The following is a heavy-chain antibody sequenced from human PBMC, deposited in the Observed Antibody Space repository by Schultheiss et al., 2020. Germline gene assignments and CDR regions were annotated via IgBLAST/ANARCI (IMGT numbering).Heavy chain of an antibody. J-gene: IGHJ3*02. CDR2: ISGGSTTI. D-gene: IGHD4-23*01. CDR1: GFTFNTYS. Sequence: GGSLRLSCAASGFTFNTYSMNWVRQAPGKGLEWVSYISGGSTTIYYADSVKGRFTISRDNAKNSLSLQMNSLRAEDTAVYYCARDLYGGNRRGAFDIWGQGTMVTVSS. V-gene: IGHV3-48*01. CDR3: ARDLYGGNRRGAFDI.